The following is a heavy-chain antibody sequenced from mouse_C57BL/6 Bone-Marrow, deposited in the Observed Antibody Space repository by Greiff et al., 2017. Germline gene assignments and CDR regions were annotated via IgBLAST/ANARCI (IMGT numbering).Heavy chain of an antibody. D-gene: IGHD1-1*01. Sequence: VQLVESGAELARPGASVKLSCKASGYTFTSYGISWVKQRTGQGLEWIGEIYPRSGNTYYNEKFKGKATLTADKSSSTAYMELRSLTSEDSAVYFCAREELRKSDYWGQGTTLTVSS. CDR1: GYTFTSYG. V-gene: IGHV1-81*01. CDR3: AREELRKSDY. J-gene: IGHJ2*01. CDR2: IYPRSGNT.